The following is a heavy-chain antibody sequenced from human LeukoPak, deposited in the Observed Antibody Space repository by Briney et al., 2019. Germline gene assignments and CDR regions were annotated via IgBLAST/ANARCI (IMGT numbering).Heavy chain of an antibody. D-gene: IGHD5-12*01. CDR1: GGSISTYY. CDR2: ICYSGST. Sequence: SETLSLTCAVSGGSISTYYWSWIRQPPGKGLEWIGYICYSGSTNYKPSLKSRVSISVDTAKNQFSLKLSSVTAADTAVYYCARQRGSYGGYDHDAFNIWGQGTMVTVSS. J-gene: IGHJ3*02. V-gene: IGHV4-59*08. CDR3: ARQRGSYGGYDHDAFNI.